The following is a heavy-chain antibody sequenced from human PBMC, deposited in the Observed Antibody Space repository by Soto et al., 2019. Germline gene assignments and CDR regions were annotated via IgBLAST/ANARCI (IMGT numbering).Heavy chain of an antibody. J-gene: IGHJ6*02. CDR2: IYPGDSDT. Sequence: ESLKISCKGSGYTFTNYWIGWVRQMPGKGPEWMGIIYPGDSDTKYNPSFQGQVTISADKSITTTYLQWSSLKVSDTAIYYCAASIFYYGMDVWGQGTTVIVSS. CDR1: GYTFTNYW. CDR3: AASIFYYGMDV. V-gene: IGHV5-51*01.